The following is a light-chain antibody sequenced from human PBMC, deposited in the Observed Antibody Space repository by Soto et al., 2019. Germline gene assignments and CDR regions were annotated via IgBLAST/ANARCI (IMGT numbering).Light chain of an antibody. J-gene: IGKJ4*01. Sequence: ETVMTQSPDTLSASPGERVTLSCRASQNVGTNVAWYQQKPGQVPRLIIYVANRRPAGISARFSGSGSGTEFTLTVTSLQAGDFGVYYCEQHINWPPTFGGGTK. CDR2: VAN. CDR1: QNVGTN. V-gene: IGKV3-15*01. CDR3: EQHINWPPT.